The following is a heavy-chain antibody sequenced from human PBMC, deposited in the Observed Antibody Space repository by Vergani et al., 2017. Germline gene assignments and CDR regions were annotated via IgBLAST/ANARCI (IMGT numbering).Heavy chain of an antibody. Sequence: QLQLQESGPGLVKPSETLSLTCTVSGCSISSSSYYWGWLRQPPGKGMEWIGSIYYSGSTYYTPSLKSRVTISVDTSKNQFSLKLSSGTAADTAVYYGTRHVAVAGTGLVDWGQGTLVTVSS. J-gene: IGHJ4*02. V-gene: IGHV4-39*01. D-gene: IGHD6-19*01. CDR2: IYYSGST. CDR3: TRHVAVAGTGLVD. CDR1: GCSISSSSYY.